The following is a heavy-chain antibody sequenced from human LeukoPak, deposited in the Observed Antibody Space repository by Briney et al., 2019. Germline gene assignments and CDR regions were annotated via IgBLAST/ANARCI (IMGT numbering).Heavy chain of an antibody. CDR3: ARDLPQDLGSGDLFDY. J-gene: IGHJ4*02. CDR1: GYTFTDYY. D-gene: IGHD3-10*01. V-gene: IGHV1-2*02. Sequence: GASVKVSCKASGYTFTDYYIHWVRQAPGQGLEWMGWINPNSGGTNSAQKFQGRVTMTRDTSISTAYMELSRLRSDDTAVYYCARDLPQDLGSGDLFDYWGQGTLVTVSS. CDR2: INPNSGGT.